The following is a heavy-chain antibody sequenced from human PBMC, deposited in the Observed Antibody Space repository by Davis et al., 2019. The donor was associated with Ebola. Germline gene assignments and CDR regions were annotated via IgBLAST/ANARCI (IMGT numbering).Heavy chain of an antibody. CDR1: GGSISSYY. CDR3: ARAYIADPYWYFDL. V-gene: IGHV4-59*01. D-gene: IGHD6-13*01. Sequence: PSETLSLTCTVSGGSISSYYWSWIRQPPGKGLEWIGYIYYSGSTNYNPSLKSRVTISVDTSKNQFSLKLSSVTAADTAVYYCARAYIADPYWYFDLWGRGTLVTVSS. J-gene: IGHJ2*01. CDR2: IYYSGST.